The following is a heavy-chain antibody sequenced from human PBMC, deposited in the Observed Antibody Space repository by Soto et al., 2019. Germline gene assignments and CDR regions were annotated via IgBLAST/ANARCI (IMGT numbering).Heavy chain of an antibody. Sequence: ASVKVSCKASGCSFTTHGISWVRRAPGHGLEWMGWISAYNGDTHYVQRFQGRLTMTTDTSTSTAYMELRSLTSDDTAVYYCAGWCSSTSCSKRYNWFDPWGQGTLVTVS. CDR3: AGWCSSTSCSKRYNWFDP. V-gene: IGHV1-18*04. CDR1: GCSFTTHG. J-gene: IGHJ5*02. CDR2: ISAYNGDT. D-gene: IGHD2-2*01.